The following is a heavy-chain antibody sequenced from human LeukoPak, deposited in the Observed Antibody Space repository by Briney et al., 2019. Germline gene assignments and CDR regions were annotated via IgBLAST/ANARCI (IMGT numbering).Heavy chain of an antibody. J-gene: IGHJ5*02. D-gene: IGHD3-9*01. V-gene: IGHV4-34*01. CDR1: GGSFSYYY. CDR3: AIRKYYDILTGYRKIPTSGFDP. CDR2: INHSGST. Sequence: PSETLSLTCAVYGGSFSYYYWSWIRQPPGKTLEWLGVINHSGSTNYNPSIKSRVTISVDTSKIQFSLKLSSVTAADTAVYYCAIRKYYDILTGYRKIPTSGFDPWGQGTLVTVSS.